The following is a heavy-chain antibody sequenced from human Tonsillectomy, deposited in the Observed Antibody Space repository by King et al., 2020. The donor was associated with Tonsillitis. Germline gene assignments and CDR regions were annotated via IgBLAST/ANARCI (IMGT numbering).Heavy chain of an antibody. CDR1: GYTFTGYY. CDR3: ASSYRSSSWYYFDY. D-gene: IGHD6-13*01. Sequence: VQLVESGAEVKKPGASVKVSCKASGYTFTGYYMHWVRQAPGQGLEWMGWINPNSGGTNYAKKFQGRVTMTRDTSISTAYMELSRLRSDDTAVYYCASSYRSSSWYYFDYWGQGTLVTVSS. J-gene: IGHJ4*02. CDR2: INPNSGGT. V-gene: IGHV1-2*02.